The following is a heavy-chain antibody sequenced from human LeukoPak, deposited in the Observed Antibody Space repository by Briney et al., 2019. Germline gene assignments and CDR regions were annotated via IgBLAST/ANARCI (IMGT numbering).Heavy chain of an antibody. V-gene: IGHV1-2*02. J-gene: IGHJ4*02. Sequence: GASVKVSCKASEYTFTGYYMHWVRQAPGQGLEWMGWINPNSGGTNYAQKIQGRVTVTRDTSISTAYMELSRLRSDDTAVYYCASSEYGDYSYYFDYWGQGTLVTVSS. CDR1: EYTFTGYY. CDR2: INPNSGGT. CDR3: ASSEYGDYSYYFDY. D-gene: IGHD4-17*01.